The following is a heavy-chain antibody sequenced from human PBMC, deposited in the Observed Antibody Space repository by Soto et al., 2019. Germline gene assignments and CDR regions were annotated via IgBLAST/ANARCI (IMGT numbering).Heavy chain of an antibody. Sequence: SETLSLTCTVSGGSISSYYWSWIRQPAGKGLEWIGRIYTSGSTNYNPSLKSRVTMSVDTSKNQFSLKLSSVTAADTAVYYCERDRHSGYSYNWLDPWGQGPLVTVYS. CDR2: IYTSGST. CDR3: ERDRHSGYSYNWLDP. CDR1: GGSISSYY. D-gene: IGHD5-12*01. J-gene: IGHJ5*02. V-gene: IGHV4-4*07.